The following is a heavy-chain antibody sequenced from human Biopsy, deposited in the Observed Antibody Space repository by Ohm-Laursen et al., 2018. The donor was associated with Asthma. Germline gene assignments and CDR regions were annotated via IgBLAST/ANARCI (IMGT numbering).Heavy chain of an antibody. CDR2: INSVFGTT. V-gene: IGHV1-69*06. CDR1: GGTFNTYV. Sequence: SVKVSCKSLGGTFNTYVIGWVRQAPGQGLEWMGGINSVFGTTTYPQKFQDRVTITADNSTSTVYMELSGLRSEDTAVYYCARKAGSCISRTCYSLDFWGQGTLVTVSS. CDR3: ARKAGSCISRTCYSLDF. J-gene: IGHJ4*02. D-gene: IGHD2-2*01.